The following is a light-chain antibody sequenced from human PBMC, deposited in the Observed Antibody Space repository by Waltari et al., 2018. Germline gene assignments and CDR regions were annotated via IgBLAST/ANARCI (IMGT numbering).Light chain of an antibody. CDR1: RSDVGGYNY. CDR3: CSYAGTYTLYV. V-gene: IGLV2-11*01. J-gene: IGLJ1*01. Sequence: QSALTQPRSVSGSPGQSVTISCTGTRSDVGGYNYVSWYQQHPGKAPKLLIYDVIERPSGVPDRFSGPKSGNTASLTISGLQAEDEADYYCCSYAGTYTLYVFGTGTTVTVL. CDR2: DVI.